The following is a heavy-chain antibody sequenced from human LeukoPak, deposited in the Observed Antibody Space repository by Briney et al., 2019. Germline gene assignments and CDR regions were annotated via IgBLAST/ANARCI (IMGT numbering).Heavy chain of an antibody. J-gene: IGHJ6*03. CDR3: ARDRGGYYYYFYYIDV. CDR2: IKPDGRDK. Sequence: GGSLRLSCAASGFTFSEYWMTWVRQAPGKGLEWVANIKPDGRDKYYVDSVEGRFTISRDNAKNSLYLQMNSLRAEDTAVYYCARDRGGYYYYFYYIDVWGKGTTVTISS. V-gene: IGHV3-7*01. CDR1: GFTFSEYW. D-gene: IGHD3-22*01.